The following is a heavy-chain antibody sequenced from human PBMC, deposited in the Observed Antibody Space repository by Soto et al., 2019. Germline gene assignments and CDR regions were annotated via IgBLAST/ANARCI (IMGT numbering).Heavy chain of an antibody. D-gene: IGHD3-3*01. V-gene: IGHV4-39*02. CDR1: GGSISSSSYY. CDR2: IYYSGST. Sequence: SETLSLTCTVSGGSISSSSYYWGWIRQPPGKGLEWIGSIYYSGSTYYNPSLKSRVTISVDTSKNQFSLKLSSVTAADTAVYYCAREDTLLRFLEWNDYWGQGTLVTVSS. CDR3: AREDTLLRFLEWNDY. J-gene: IGHJ4*02.